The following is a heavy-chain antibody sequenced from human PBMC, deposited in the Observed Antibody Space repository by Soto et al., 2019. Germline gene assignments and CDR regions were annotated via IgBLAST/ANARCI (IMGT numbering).Heavy chain of an antibody. V-gene: IGHV2-5*01. CDR3: AHNYIYDFWSGYYTYYYGMDV. D-gene: IGHD3-3*01. CDR1: GFSLSTSGVG. Sequence: ESGPTLVNPTQTLTLTCTFSGFSLSTSGVGVGWIRQPPGKALEWLALIYWNDDKRYSPSLKSRLTITKDTSKNQVVLTMTNMDPVDTATYYCAHNYIYDFWSGYYTYYYGMDVWGQGTTVTVSS. CDR2: IYWNDDK. J-gene: IGHJ6*02.